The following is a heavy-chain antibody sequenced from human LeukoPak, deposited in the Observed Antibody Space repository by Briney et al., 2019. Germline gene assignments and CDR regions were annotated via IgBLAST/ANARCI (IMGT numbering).Heavy chain of an antibody. V-gene: IGHV3-23*01. Sequence: PGGSLRLSCAASGFTFSTYAMGWVRQAPGRGLEWVSAISGSGDSTYYADSVKGRFTISRDNSKNTLYLQMNSLRAEDTAVYYCAKGALYSSWYDYWGQGTLVTVSS. CDR3: AKGALYSSWYDY. J-gene: IGHJ4*02. CDR2: ISGSGDST. CDR1: GFTFSTYA. D-gene: IGHD6-13*01.